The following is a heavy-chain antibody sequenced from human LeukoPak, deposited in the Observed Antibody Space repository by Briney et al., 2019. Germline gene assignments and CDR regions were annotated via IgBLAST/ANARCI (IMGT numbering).Heavy chain of an antibody. V-gene: IGHV3-23*01. CDR1: GFTFSTYA. J-gene: IGHJ3*02. CDR3: ARDRAVVAATGPNDAFDI. CDR2: ISGSGGST. D-gene: IGHD2-15*01. Sequence: GGSLRLSCAASGFTFSTYAMSWVRQAPGKGLEWVSAISGSGGSTYYADSVKGRFTISRDNSKNTLYLQMNSLRAEDTAVYYCARDRAVVAATGPNDAFDIWGQGTMVTVSS.